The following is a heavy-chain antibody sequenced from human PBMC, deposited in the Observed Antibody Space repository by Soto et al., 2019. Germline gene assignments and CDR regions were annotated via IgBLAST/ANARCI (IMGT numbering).Heavy chain of an antibody. V-gene: IGHV1-18*01. J-gene: IGHJ4*02. D-gene: IGHD2-15*01. Sequence: QVQLVQSGAEVKKPGASVKVSCKASGYTFTNFGISWVRQAPGQGLEWMGWISAYNGNTNYAQKFQGRVTMTTDTPTSTAYMEVRSLRFDDTAVYYCARVGTPIDYWGLGTLVTVSS. CDR1: GYTFTNFG. CDR3: ARVGTPIDY. CDR2: ISAYNGNT.